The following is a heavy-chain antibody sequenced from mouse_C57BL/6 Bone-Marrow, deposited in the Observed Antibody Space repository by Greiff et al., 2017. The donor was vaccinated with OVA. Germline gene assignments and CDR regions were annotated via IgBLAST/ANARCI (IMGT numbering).Heavy chain of an antibody. V-gene: IGHV2-9-1*01. J-gene: IGHJ3*01. CDR2: IWTCGGT. CDR1: GFSLTSYA. CDR3: ARNGAY. Sequence: VKVVESGPGLVAPSQSLSITCTVSGFSLTSYAISWVRQPPGKGLEWLGVIWTCGGTNYNSALKSRLSISKDNSKSQVFLKMNSLQTDDTARYYCARNGAYWGQGTLVTVSA.